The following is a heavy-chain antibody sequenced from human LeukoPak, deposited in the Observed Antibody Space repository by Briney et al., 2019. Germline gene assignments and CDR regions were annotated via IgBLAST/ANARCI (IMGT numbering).Heavy chain of an antibody. Sequence: GGSLRLSCAASGSTFSSYAMSWVRQAPGKGLEWVSVISGSGASTFYADSVKGRFSISRDNSKNTLYLQMNSLRAEDTAVYYCAKDPSGASIVRYFDYWGQGTLVIVSS. CDR3: AKDPSGASIVRYFDY. D-gene: IGHD3-16*02. J-gene: IGHJ4*02. CDR1: GSTFSSYA. CDR2: ISGSGAST. V-gene: IGHV3-23*01.